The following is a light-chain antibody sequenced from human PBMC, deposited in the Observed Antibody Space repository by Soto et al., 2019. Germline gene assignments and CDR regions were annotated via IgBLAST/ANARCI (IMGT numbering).Light chain of an antibody. CDR1: QSVSSY. Sequence: EIVLRQSPGTLALSAGERATLSCRASQSVSSYLAWYQQKPGQAPRLLIYDASNRATGIPARFSGSGSGTDFTLTISSLEPEDFAVYYCQQRSNWPPWTFGQGTKVDIK. CDR3: QQRSNWPPWT. V-gene: IGKV3-11*01. J-gene: IGKJ1*01. CDR2: DAS.